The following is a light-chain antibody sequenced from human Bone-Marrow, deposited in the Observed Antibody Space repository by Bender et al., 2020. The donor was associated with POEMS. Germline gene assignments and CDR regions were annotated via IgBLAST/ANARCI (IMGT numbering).Light chain of an antibody. V-gene: IGLV3-21*04. CDR1: DIGDKS. Sequence: SYVLTQPPSVSVDPGTTARIPCGGNDIGDKSVHWYQQKPGQAPLLVITYDSDRPSGIPERFSGSNSGNTATLTISSVGVGDEADYYCQVLDSSNYHVFGGGTKLTVL. CDR2: YDS. CDR3: QVLDSSNYHV. J-gene: IGLJ3*02.